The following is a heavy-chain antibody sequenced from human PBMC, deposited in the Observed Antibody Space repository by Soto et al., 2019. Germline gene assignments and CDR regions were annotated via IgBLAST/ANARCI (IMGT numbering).Heavy chain of an antibody. CDR3: ARDVGYGLIDY. CDR2: ISAYHGTT. D-gene: IGHD5-18*01. Sequence: QVQLVQSGAEVKKPGASVKVSCKASGYTFTSYGISWVRQAPGQGLEWMGWISAYHGTTNYAQKHQGRVTMTQETSTSTAYMELRSRRSDDTAVYYCARDVGYGLIDYWGQGTLLTVSS. J-gene: IGHJ4*02. V-gene: IGHV1-18*01. CDR1: GYTFTSYG.